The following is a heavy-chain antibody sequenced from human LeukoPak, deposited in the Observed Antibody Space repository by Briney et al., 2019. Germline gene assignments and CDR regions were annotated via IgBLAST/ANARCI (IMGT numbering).Heavy chain of an antibody. D-gene: IGHD6-19*01. CDR3: ARAAYSSGWYGGGFDY. V-gene: IGHV3-48*04. CDR1: GFTFSSYS. CDR2: ISSSSSTI. J-gene: IGHJ4*02. Sequence: GGSLRLSCAASGFTFSSYSMNWVRQAPGKGLEWVSYISSSSSTIYYADSVKGRFTISRDNAKNSLYLQMNSLRAEDTAVYYCARAAYSSGWYGGGFDYWGQGTLVTVSS.